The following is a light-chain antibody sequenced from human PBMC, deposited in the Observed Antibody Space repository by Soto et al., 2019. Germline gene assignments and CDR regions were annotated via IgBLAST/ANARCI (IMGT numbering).Light chain of an antibody. J-gene: IGKJ1*01. Sequence: DIVMTQSPLSLPVTPGEPASISYRSIHSLLYSNGYDYLDWYLQKPGQSPQLLIYLGSDRASGVPDRFSGSGSGTDFTLKISRVEAEDVGVYYCMQALQTRTFGQGTKVDIK. V-gene: IGKV2-28*01. CDR2: LGS. CDR3: MQALQTRT. CDR1: HSLLYSNGYDY.